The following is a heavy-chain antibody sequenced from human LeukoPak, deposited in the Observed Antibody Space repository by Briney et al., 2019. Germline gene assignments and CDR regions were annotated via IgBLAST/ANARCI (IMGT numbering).Heavy chain of an antibody. Sequence: ASVKVSCKASGYTFTGYYMHWVRQAPGQGLEWMGWINPNSGGTNYAQKFQGRVTMTRDTSISTAYMELSRLRSDDTAVYYCARDEGYSSSWYESYYYYMDVWGKGTTVTVSS. J-gene: IGHJ6*03. V-gene: IGHV1-2*02. CDR3: ARDEGYSSSWYESYYYYMDV. CDR2: INPNSGGT. D-gene: IGHD6-13*01. CDR1: GYTFTGYY.